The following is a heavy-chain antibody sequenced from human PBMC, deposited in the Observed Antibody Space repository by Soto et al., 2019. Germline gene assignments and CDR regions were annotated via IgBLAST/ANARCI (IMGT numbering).Heavy chain of an antibody. CDR2: ISAHNGNT. J-gene: IGHJ4*02. CDR1: GYTFTSYG. CDR3: ARDAAVGLFDY. D-gene: IGHD1-26*01. V-gene: IGHV1-18*01. Sequence: VPVKVSCTSSGYTFTSYGISWVRQAPGQGLEWMGWISAHNGNTNHAQKLQGRITMTTDTSTSTAYMELRSLRSDDTAVYYCARDAAVGLFDYWGQGTLVTVSS.